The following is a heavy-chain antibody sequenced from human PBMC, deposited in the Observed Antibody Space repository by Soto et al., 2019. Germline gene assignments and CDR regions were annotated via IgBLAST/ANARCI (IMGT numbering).Heavy chain of an antibody. Sequence: SETLSLTCTVSGGSISSYYWSWIRQPPGKGLEWIGYIYYSGSTNYNPSLKSRVTISVDTSKNQFSLKLSSVTAADMAVYYCARGPIERWLQLNWFDPWGQGTLVTVSS. CDR3: ARGPIERWLQLNWFDP. CDR2: IYYSGST. J-gene: IGHJ5*02. D-gene: IGHD1-1*01. V-gene: IGHV4-59*01. CDR1: GGSISSYY.